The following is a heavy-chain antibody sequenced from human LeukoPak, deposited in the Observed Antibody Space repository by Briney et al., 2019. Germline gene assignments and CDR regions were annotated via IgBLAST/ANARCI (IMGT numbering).Heavy chain of an antibody. J-gene: IGHJ4*02. D-gene: IGHD6-13*01. V-gene: IGHV3-48*01. Sequence: GGSLRLSCAASGFTFENHNMNWVRQAPGKGLEWVSYISTSSDIAYYADSVKGRFTISRDNAKNSVYLKMDSLRVDDTAVYYCARTHYSSTWYYFDYGGQGTPVSVSS. CDR2: ISTSSDIA. CDR3: ARTHYSSTWYYFDY. CDR1: GFTFENHN.